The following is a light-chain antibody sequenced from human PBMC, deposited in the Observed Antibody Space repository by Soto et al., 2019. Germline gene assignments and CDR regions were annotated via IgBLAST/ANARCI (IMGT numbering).Light chain of an antibody. CDR2: SIS. J-gene: IGLJ3*02. V-gene: IGLV2-14*01. CDR1: SSDLGNY. Sequence: QSALTQPASVSGSPGQSITISCTGTSSDLGNYVSWYQQHPGEVPKLIIYSISNRPSGVSNRFSASKSGNTAYLTISGLXXXXXXDYYCSSYTSVNNLVFGGGTQL. CDR3: SSYTSVNNLV.